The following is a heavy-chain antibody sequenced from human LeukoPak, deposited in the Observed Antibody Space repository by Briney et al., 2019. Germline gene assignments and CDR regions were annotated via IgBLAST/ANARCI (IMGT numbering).Heavy chain of an antibody. CDR3: TGRLYYQGAFDI. CDR2: IRSKAYGGTT. V-gene: IGHV3-49*02. J-gene: IGHJ3*02. D-gene: IGHD3-10*01. Sequence: FIRSKAYGGTTEYAASVKGRFTISRDDSKSIAYLQMNSLKTEDTAVYYCTGRLYYQGAFDIWGQGTMVTVSS.